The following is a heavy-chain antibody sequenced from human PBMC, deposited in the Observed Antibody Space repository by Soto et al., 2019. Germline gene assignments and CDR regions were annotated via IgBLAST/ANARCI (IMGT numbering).Heavy chain of an antibody. Sequence: QITLKESGPTLVKPTQILTLTCTFSGFSLSTSGVGVGWIRQPPGKALEWLALIYWDDDKRYSPSLKSRLTITKDTSKNQVVLTMTNMDPVDTATYYCAHVLRGYSYGPIREYFQHWGQGTLVTVSS. J-gene: IGHJ1*01. CDR3: AHVLRGYSYGPIREYFQH. CDR2: IYWDDDK. D-gene: IGHD5-18*01. V-gene: IGHV2-5*02. CDR1: GFSLSTSGVG.